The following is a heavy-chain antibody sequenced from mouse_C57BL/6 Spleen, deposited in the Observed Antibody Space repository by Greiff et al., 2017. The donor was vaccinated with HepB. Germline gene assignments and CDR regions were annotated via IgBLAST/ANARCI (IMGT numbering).Heavy chain of an antibody. D-gene: IGHD4-1*01. V-gene: IGHV1-50*01. CDR3: ARYWDDYAMDY. J-gene: IGHJ4*01. Sequence: QVQLQQSGAELVKPGASVKLSCKASGYTFTSYWMQWVKQRPGQGLEWIGEIDPSDSYTNYNQKFKGKATLTVDTSSSTAYMQLSSLTSEDSAVYYCARYWDDYAMDYWGQGTSVTVSS. CDR2: IDPSDSYT. CDR1: GYTFTSYW.